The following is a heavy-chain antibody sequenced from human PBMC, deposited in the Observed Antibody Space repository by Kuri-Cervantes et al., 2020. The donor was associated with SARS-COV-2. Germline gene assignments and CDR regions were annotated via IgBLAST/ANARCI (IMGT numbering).Heavy chain of an antibody. CDR3: AREPNYYGSGSYVSFDI. V-gene: IGHV4-59*12. D-gene: IGHD3-10*01. J-gene: IGHJ3*02. Sequence: GSLRLSCTVSGGSISSYYWSWIRQPPGKGLEWIGYIYYSGSTNYNPSLKSRVTISVDTSKNQFSLKLSSVTAADTAVYYCAREPNYYGSGSYVSFDIWGQGTMVTVSS. CDR1: GGSISSYY. CDR2: IYYSGST.